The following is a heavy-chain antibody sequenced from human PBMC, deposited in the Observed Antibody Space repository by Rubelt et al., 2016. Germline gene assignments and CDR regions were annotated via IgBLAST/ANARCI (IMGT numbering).Heavy chain of an antibody. V-gene: IGHV3-30*04. J-gene: IGHJ4*02. D-gene: IGHD1-14*01. Sequence: QVQLVESGGGVVQPGRSLRLSCAASGFTFSTSAMHWVRQAPGKGLGWVAVISFDGRDKYYANSVKGRFTISRDNSKNRLYLQMNSLRAEDTAVYYCARASSVNRFDYWGQGTLVTVSS. CDR2: ISFDGRDK. CDR3: ARASSVNRFDY. CDR1: GFTFSTSA.